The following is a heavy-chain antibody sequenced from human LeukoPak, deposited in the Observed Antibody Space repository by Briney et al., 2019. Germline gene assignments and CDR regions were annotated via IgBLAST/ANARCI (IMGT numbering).Heavy chain of an antibody. CDR3: ASALTVTNAFDI. CDR1: GGTFSSYT. J-gene: IGHJ3*02. CDR2: IIPMLGIA. Sequence: TVTVSCKASGGTFSSYTISWVRQAPGQGLELMGRIIPMLGIANYAQKFQGRVTITADKSTSTAYMELSSLRSEDKAVYYCASALTVTNAFDIWGQGTMVTVSS. V-gene: IGHV1-69*02. D-gene: IGHD4-11*01.